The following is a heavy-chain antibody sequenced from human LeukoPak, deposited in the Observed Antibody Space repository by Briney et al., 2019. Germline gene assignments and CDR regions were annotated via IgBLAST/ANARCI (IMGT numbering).Heavy chain of an antibody. CDR3: ARHEWSAPFDY. CDR2: IYYSGST. Sequence: PSETLSLTCTVSGGSISSYYWNWIRQPPGKGLEWIGYIYYSGSTNYNPSLKSRVTISVDTSKNQFSLKLSSVTAADTAVYYCARHEWSAPFDYWGQGTLVTVSS. V-gene: IGHV4-59*08. D-gene: IGHD3-3*01. J-gene: IGHJ4*02. CDR1: GGSISSYY.